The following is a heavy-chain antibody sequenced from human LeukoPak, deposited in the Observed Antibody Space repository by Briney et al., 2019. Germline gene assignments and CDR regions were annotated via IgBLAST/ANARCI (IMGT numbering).Heavy chain of an antibody. Sequence: PGGSLRLSCAASRFTFRNYAMHWVRQAPGKGLEWVAVISSDGTNKDYADSVKGRFSISRDNSKNTLYLQMNRLRADDTAVYYCVRDRSQEFDPWGQGTLVTVSS. J-gene: IGHJ5*02. D-gene: IGHD3-10*01. CDR3: VRDRSQEFDP. CDR2: ISSDGTNK. V-gene: IGHV3-30*04. CDR1: RFTFRNYA.